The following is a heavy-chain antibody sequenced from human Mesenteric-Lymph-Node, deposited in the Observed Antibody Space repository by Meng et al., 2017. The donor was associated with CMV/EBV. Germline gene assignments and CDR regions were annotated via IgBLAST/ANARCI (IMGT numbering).Heavy chain of an antibody. J-gene: IGHJ6*02. CDR2: ISTSGSAI. CDR3: ARDRVGSGYYGMDV. CDR1: GFTFSSSW. Sequence: GESLKISCAASGFTFSSSWMHWVCQAPEKGLEWVSNISTSGSAIYYAHSVKGRFTVSRDNAKNSLFLQMSSLRVEDTATYYCARDRVGSGYYGMDVWGLGTTVTVSS. V-gene: IGHV3-48*03. D-gene: IGHD2-15*01.